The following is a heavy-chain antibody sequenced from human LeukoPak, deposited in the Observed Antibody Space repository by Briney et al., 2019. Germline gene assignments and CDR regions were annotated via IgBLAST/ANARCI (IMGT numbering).Heavy chain of an antibody. V-gene: IGHV3-21*01. Sequence: GGSLRLSCAASGFTFSSYSMTWVRQAPGKGLEWVSSISSSSSYIYYADSVKGRFTISRDNAKNSLYLQMNSLRAEDTAVYYCARASTDYDFWSGHNWFDPWGQGTLVTVSS. J-gene: IGHJ5*02. CDR1: GFTFSSYS. CDR3: ARASTDYDFWSGHNWFDP. D-gene: IGHD3-3*01. CDR2: ISSSSSYI.